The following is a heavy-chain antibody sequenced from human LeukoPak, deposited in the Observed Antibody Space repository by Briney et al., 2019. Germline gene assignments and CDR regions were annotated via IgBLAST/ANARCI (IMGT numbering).Heavy chain of an antibody. V-gene: IGHV1-8*02. CDR2: MKPNSGNT. J-gene: IGHJ5*02. CDR3: ASVVAETWFHP. CDR1: GGTFSSYA. Sequence: ASVKVSCKASGGTFSSYAISWVRQATGQGLEWMGWMKPNSGNTGYAQKFQGRVTMTRNTSISTAYMELSSLRSADTAEYYCASVVAETWFHPWGQGTLVTVSS. D-gene: IGHD6-13*01.